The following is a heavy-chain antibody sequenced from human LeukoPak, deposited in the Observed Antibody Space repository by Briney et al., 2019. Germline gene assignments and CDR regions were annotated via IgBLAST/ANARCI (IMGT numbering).Heavy chain of an antibody. J-gene: IGHJ2*01. D-gene: IGHD3-22*01. CDR1: GFTFSNYG. V-gene: IGHV3-30*09. Sequence: GRSLRLSCVASGFTFSNYGMHWVRQAPGKGLEWVSFIGYNGNEKQYADSVKGRFAISRDNAKNSVYLQMNSLRAEVTAVYYCARSRQHYYESSGHYEIFNWYFDLWGRGTLVTVSS. CDR3: ARSRQHYYESSGHYEIFNWYFDL. CDR2: IGYNGNEK.